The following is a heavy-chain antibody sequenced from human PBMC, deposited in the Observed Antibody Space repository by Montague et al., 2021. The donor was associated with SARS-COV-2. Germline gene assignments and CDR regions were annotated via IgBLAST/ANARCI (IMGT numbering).Heavy chain of an antibody. CDR3: AKEREVVRAARTLVAFDL. J-gene: IGHJ3*01. CDR2: IYHSGTA. Sequence: SETLSLTCAVYGGSFSVYYWSWLRQSPRSGLEWIADIYHSGTANNNPSLKSRVSISVDTSKNQYTLKLTSVTAADTAMYYCAKEREVVRAARTLVAFDLWGQGTMVTVSS. V-gene: IGHV4-34*01. CDR1: GGSFSVYY. D-gene: IGHD2-2*01.